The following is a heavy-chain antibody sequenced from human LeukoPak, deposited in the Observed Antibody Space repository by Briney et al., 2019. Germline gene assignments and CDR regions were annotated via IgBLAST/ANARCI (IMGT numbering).Heavy chain of an antibody. CDR2: INHSGST. D-gene: IGHD4-23*01. CDR1: GGSFSGYY. Sequence: SETLSLTCAVYGGSFSGYYWSWIRQPPGKGLEWIGEINHSGSTNYNPSLKSRVTMSVDTSKNQFSLKLSSVTAADTAVYYCASGNSLYYFDYWGQGTLVTVSS. J-gene: IGHJ4*02. V-gene: IGHV4-34*01. CDR3: ASGNSLYYFDY.